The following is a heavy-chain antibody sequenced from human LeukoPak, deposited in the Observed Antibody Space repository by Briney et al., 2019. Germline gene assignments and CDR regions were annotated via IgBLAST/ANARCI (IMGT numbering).Heavy chain of an antibody. J-gene: IGHJ4*02. D-gene: IGHD6-19*01. CDR1: GFPFSSYG. CDR3: AKDSNGWYQRGSNYFDY. CDR2: ISHDGTNK. V-gene: IGHV3-30*18. Sequence: PGGSLRLSCAASGFPFSSYGMHWVRQAPGKGLEWVAVISHDGTNKYYVDSVKGRFTISRDNSKNTLYLQMNSLRAEDTAEYYCAKDSNGWYQRGSNYFDYWGQGTLVTVSS.